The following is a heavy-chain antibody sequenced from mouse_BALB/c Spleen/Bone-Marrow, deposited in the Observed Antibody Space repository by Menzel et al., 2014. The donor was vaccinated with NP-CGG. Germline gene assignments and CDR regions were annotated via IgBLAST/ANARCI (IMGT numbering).Heavy chain of an antibody. V-gene: IGHV5-12-2*01. CDR1: GFTFSSYT. Sequence: EVKLVESGGGLVQPGGSLKLSCAASGFTFSSYTMPWVRQTPEKRLEWVAYISNSGGSIYYPDTVKGRFTISRDNAKNTLYLQMSSLKSEDTAMYYCARLPFDYWGQGTTLTVSS. CDR3: ARLPFDY. CDR2: ISNSGGSI. J-gene: IGHJ2*01.